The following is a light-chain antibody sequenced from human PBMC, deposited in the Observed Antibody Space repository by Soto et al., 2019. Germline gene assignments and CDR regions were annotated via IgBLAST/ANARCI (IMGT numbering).Light chain of an antibody. Sequence: EIVLTQSPGTLSLSPGERATLSCRTSQSVSSSYIAWYQQRPGQAPRLLIYGAAQRATDSQYPFSGSGSGTDFPLTISRLEPEDFAVYYCQHYGSSPPLTFGGGTKVEIK. V-gene: IGKV3-20*01. CDR1: QSVSSSY. CDR2: GAA. J-gene: IGKJ4*01. CDR3: QHYGSSPPLT.